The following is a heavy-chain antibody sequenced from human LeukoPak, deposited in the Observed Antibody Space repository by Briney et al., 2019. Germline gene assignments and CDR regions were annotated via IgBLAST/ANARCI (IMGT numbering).Heavy chain of an antibody. D-gene: IGHD4-17*01. J-gene: IGHJ4*02. Sequence: PGGSLRLSSAASGFTFSSYEMSWVRQAPGKGLEWVSYISSSGGIIYYADSVKGRFTISRDNAKNSLYLQMNSLRAEDTAVYYCARESDYGDFFFDYWGQGTLVTVSS. V-gene: IGHV3-48*03. CDR2: ISSSGGII. CDR1: GFTFSSYE. CDR3: ARESDYGDFFFDY.